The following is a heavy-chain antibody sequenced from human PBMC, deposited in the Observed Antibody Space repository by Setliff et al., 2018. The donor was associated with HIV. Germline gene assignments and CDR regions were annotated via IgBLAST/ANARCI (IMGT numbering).Heavy chain of an antibody. CDR1: GGSASNSRYY. CDR3: ASRVYYYDSSGYLGSPGAFDI. J-gene: IGHJ3*02. CDR2: IHYNEKT. Sequence: ASETLSLTCTVSGGSASNSRYYWAWIRQPPGKGLEYIGSIHYNEKTYYNPSLKSRVTISIDTSKNQFSLNLTSVTAADTAVYYCASRVYYYDSSGYLGSPGAFDIWGQGTMVTVSS. D-gene: IGHD3-22*01. V-gene: IGHV4-39*01.